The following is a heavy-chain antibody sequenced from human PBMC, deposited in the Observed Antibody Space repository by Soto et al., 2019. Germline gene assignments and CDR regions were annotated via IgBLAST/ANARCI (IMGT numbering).Heavy chain of an antibody. J-gene: IGHJ6*03. Sequence: SETLSLTCTVSGDSVRNQYWSWIRRPPGRGLEWIGYIYRSGSTKYNPSLKSRLTISVDTSKNQFSLKLSSVTAADTAVYYCARTLDYGHIDCWGKGTTVTGSS. D-gene: IGHD3-16*01. CDR2: IYRSGST. CDR3: ARTLDYGHIDC. V-gene: IGHV4-4*09. CDR1: GDSVRNQY.